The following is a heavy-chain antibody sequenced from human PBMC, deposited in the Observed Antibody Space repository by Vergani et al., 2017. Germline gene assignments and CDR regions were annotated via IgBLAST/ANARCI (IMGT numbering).Heavy chain of an antibody. CDR1: ESTFSDYN. D-gene: IGHD1-26*01. Sequence: VQLVESGGGLVKRGGSLRLTCAASESTFSDYNIHWVRQAPGQGLQWMGWISPKTGDTDYLQRFQDRVTMTRDASTKTVYLKMTRLTSDDTAIYYCAHSWNFGRRDWFDSWGPGTLVTVSS. CDR2: ISPKTGDT. CDR3: AHSWNFGRRDWFDS. J-gene: IGHJ5*01. V-gene: IGHV1-2*02.